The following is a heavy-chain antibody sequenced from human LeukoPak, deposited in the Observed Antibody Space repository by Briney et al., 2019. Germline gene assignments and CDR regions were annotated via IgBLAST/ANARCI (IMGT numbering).Heavy chain of an antibody. V-gene: IGHV3-53*01. CDR1: GVTLSTYA. D-gene: IGHD3-22*01. J-gene: IGHJ5*02. Sequence: GGSLRLSCAASGVTLSTYAMSWARQAPGKGLEWVSVIYSGGSTYYADSVKGRFTISRDNSKNTLYLQMNSLRAEDTAVYYCARERYYYDSSGYPRNYNWFDPWGQGTLVTVSS. CDR2: IYSGGST. CDR3: ARERYYYDSSGYPRNYNWFDP.